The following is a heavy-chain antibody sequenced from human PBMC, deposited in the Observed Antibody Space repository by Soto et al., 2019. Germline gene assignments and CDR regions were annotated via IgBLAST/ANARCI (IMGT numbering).Heavy chain of an antibody. V-gene: IGHV1-18*01. D-gene: IGHD3-3*01. CDR3: ATVWRFLEWRYDY. CDR2: ISAYNGNT. Sequence: GASVKVSCKASGYTFTSYGISWVRQAPGQGLEWMGWISAYNGNTNYAQKFQGRVTMTEDTSTDTAYMELSSLRSEDTAVYYCATVWRFLEWRYDYWGQGTLVTVSS. J-gene: IGHJ4*02. CDR1: GYTFTSYG.